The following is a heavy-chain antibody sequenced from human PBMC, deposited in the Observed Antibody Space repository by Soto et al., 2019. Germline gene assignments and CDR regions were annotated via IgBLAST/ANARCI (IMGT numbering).Heavy chain of an antibody. D-gene: IGHD2-21*02. CDR1: GASISTGGYY. CDR3: ARDPRVVTTHGMDV. Sequence: QVQLQESGPGLVKPSQTLSLTSTVSGASISTGGYYWSWIRQHPGKGLEWIGYIYNSGSTYYNPSLMCRVTISVDTSKNQFPLKLSSVTAADTAVYDCARDPRVVTTHGMDVWGQGTTVTVSS. J-gene: IGHJ6*02. CDR2: IYNSGST. V-gene: IGHV4-31*03.